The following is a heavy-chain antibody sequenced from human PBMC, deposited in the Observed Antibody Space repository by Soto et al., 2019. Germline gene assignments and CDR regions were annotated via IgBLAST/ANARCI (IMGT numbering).Heavy chain of an antibody. J-gene: IGHJ4*02. V-gene: IGHV1-69*06. Sequence: GASVKVSCKASGGTFSSYAISWVRQAPGQGLEWMGGIIPIFGTANYAQKFQGRVTITADKSTSTAYMELSSLRSEDTAVYYCASPDTVTTESAGTFDYWGQGTLVTVSS. CDR1: GGTFSSYA. CDR3: ASPDTVTTESAGTFDY. CDR2: IIPIFGTA. D-gene: IGHD4-17*01.